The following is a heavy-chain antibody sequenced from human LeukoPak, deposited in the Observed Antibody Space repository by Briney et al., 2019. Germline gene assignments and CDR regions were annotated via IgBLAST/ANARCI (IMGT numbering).Heavy chain of an antibody. CDR3: ARNRDGYNSFDY. Sequence: SQTLSLTCTVSGGSISSGGYYWSWIRQHPGKGLEWIGYIYYSGSTYYNPSLKSRVTISVDTSKNQFSLKLSSVTAADTAVYYCARNRDGYNSFDYWGQGTLVTVSS. D-gene: IGHD5-24*01. CDR2: IYYSGST. V-gene: IGHV4-31*03. CDR1: GGSISSGGYY. J-gene: IGHJ4*02.